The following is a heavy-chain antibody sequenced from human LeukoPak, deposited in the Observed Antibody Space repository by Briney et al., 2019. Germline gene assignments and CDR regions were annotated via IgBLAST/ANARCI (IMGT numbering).Heavy chain of an antibody. CDR1: GYTFTSYY. V-gene: IGHV1-46*01. Sequence: GASVKVSCKASGYTFTSYYIHWVRQAPGQGLEWMGRINPSVGSTSYAQKFQGRVTMTRDTSTGTVYMQLSSLRSEDTAVYYCARAGDYSNPPEGYWGQGTLVTVSS. CDR2: INPSVGST. J-gene: IGHJ4*02. CDR3: ARAGDYSNPPEGY. D-gene: IGHD4-4*01.